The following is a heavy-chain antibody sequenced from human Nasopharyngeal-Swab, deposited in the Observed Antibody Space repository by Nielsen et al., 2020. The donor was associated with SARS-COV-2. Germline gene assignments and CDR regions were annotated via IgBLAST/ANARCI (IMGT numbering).Heavy chain of an antibody. J-gene: IGHJ4*02. CDR1: GYTFTSYG. CDR2: INAGNGNT. D-gene: IGHD1-26*01. CDR3: TTVAGSYGRFDY. V-gene: IGHV1-3*01. Sequence: ASVKVSCKASGYTFTSYGMHWVRQAPGQRLEWMGWINAGNGNTKYSQKFQGRVTITRDTSASTAYMELSSLRSEDTAVYYCTTVAGSYGRFDYWGQGTLVTVSS.